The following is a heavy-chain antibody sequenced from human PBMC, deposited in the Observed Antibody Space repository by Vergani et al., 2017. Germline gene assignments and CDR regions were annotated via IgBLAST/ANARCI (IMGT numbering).Heavy chain of an antibody. J-gene: IGHJ5*02. Sequence: QLQLQESGPGLVKPSATLSLTCGVSGASIRSSNYYWGWIRQPPGKGLEWIASIYYSGSTYYNPSLKSRVTISVDTSKNQFSLKLSSVTAADTAVYFCARHSXVEWLVKLGWIDPWGQGTLVTVSS. V-gene: IGHV4-39*01. D-gene: IGHD6-19*01. CDR3: ARHSXVEWLVKLGWIDP. CDR2: IYYSGST. CDR1: GASIRSSNYY.